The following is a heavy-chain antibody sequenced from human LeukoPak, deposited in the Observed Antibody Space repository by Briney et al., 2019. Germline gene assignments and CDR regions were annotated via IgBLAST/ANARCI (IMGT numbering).Heavy chain of an antibody. Sequence: SETLSLTCAVYGGSFSGYYSSWIRQPPGKGLEWIGEINHSGSTNYNPSLKSRVTLSVDTSKNQFSLKLSSVTAADTAVYYCARHYYGSGSYNYVFDYWGRGTRVTVSS. CDR1: GGSFSGYY. V-gene: IGHV4-34*01. J-gene: IGHJ4*02. CDR2: INHSGST. CDR3: ARHYYGSGSYNYVFDY. D-gene: IGHD3-10*01.